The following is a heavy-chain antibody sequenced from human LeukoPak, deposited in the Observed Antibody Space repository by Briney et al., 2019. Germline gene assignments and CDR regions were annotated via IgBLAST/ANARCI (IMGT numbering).Heavy chain of an antibody. J-gene: IGHJ4*02. CDR2: ISSNGGST. V-gene: IGHV3-64*01. Sequence: GGSLRLSCAASGFTFSSYAVHWVRQAPGKGLEYVSAISSNGGSTYYANSVKGRFTISRDNSKNTLYLQMNSLRAEDTAVYYCAREVASGWNFDFWGQGTPVTVSS. CDR1: GFTFSSYA. D-gene: IGHD6-19*01. CDR3: AREVASGWNFDF.